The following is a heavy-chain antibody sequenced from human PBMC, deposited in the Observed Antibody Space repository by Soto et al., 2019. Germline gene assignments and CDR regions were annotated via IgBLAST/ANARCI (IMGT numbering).Heavy chain of an antibody. J-gene: IGHJ4*02. CDR2: ISWNSGSI. D-gene: IGHD6-19*01. CDR1: GFTFDDYA. Sequence: EVQLVESGGGLVQPGRSLRLSCAASGFTFDDYAMHWVRQAPGKGLEWVSGISWNSGSIGYSDSVKGRFTISRDNAKNSLYLQMNSLKSEDTALYYCAKEYSSGWKVFDYLGQVTLVTVAS. CDR3: AKEYSSGWKVFDY. V-gene: IGHV3-9*01.